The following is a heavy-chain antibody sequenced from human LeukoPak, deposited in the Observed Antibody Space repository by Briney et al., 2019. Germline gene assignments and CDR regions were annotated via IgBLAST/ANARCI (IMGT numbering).Heavy chain of an antibody. J-gene: IGHJ4*02. Sequence: SETLSLTCTVSGGSISSYYWSWIRQPPGKGLEWIGYIYYSGSTNYNPSPKSRVTISVDTSKNQFSLKLSSVTAADTAVYYCARRWDSGYDYWGQGTLVTVSS. V-gene: IGHV4-59*08. CDR3: ARRWDSGYDY. CDR1: GGSISSYY. CDR2: IYYSGST. D-gene: IGHD5-12*01.